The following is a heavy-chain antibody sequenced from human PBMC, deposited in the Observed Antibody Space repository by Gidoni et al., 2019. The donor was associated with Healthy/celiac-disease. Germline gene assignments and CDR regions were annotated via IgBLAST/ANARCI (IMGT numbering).Heavy chain of an antibody. CDR1: GFTFSSYW. J-gene: IGHJ4*02. V-gene: IGHV3-7*03. Sequence: EVQLVESGGGLVQPGGSLRLSCAASGFTFSSYWMSWVRQAPGKGLEWVANIKQDGSEKYYVDSVKGRCTISRDNAKNSLYLQMNSLRAEDTAVYYCAREEYYYDSSGYPIFDYWGQGTLVTVSS. D-gene: IGHD3-22*01. CDR2: IKQDGSEK. CDR3: AREEYYYDSSGYPIFDY.